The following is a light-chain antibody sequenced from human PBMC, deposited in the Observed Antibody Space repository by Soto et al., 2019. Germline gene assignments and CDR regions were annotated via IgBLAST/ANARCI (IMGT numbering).Light chain of an antibody. CDR1: QSVSTW. J-gene: IGKJ1*01. CDR3: LQYDGYSGT. V-gene: IGKV1-5*03. Sequence: IQMTQSPSTLSASVGDRVTITCRASQSVSTWLAWYQQKPGKAPKIVIYKASNLESGVPSRFSGSGAGTEFTLTISSLQPDDIATYYCLQYDGYSGTFGQGTKVELK. CDR2: KAS.